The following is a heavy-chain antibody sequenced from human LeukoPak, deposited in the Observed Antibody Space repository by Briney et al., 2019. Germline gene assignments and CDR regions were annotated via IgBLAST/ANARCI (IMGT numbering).Heavy chain of an antibody. Sequence: GGSLRLSCVASGFTFSSYWMSWVRQAPGKGLEWVANIKQDGSEKYYVYSVRGRFTISRDNADNSLYLQMNSLRAEDTAVYYCAKGAIFSYYYMDVWGKGTTVTVSS. V-gene: IGHV3-7*01. CDR1: GFTFSSYW. J-gene: IGHJ6*03. D-gene: IGHD3-3*01. CDR2: IKQDGSEK. CDR3: AKGAIFSYYYMDV.